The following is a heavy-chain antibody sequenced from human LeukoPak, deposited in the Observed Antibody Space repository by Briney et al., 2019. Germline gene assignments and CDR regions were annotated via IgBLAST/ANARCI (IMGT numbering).Heavy chain of an antibody. V-gene: IGHV3-30*18. Sequence: PGGSLRLSCAASGFTFSSYGMNWVRQAPGKGLEWVAVISYDGSNKYYADSVKGRFTISRDNSKNTLYLQMNSLRAEDTAVYYCAKDLGPSDVFDIWGQGTMVSVSS. J-gene: IGHJ3*02. D-gene: IGHD3-16*01. CDR1: GFTFSSYG. CDR2: ISYDGSNK. CDR3: AKDLGPSDVFDI.